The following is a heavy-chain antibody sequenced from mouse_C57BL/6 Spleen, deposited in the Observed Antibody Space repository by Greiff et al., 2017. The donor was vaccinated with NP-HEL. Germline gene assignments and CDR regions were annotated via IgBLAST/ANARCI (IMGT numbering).Heavy chain of an antibody. CDR2: INPGSGGT. D-gene: IGHD2-4*01. V-gene: IGHV1-54*01. CDR1: GYAFTNYL. CDR3: AREDYDYDDYAMDY. Sequence: QVQLQQSGAELVRPGTSVKVSCKASGYAFTNYLIAWVKQRPGPGLEWIGVINPGSGGTNYNEKFKGKATLTADKSSSTAYMQLSSLTSEDSAVYFCAREDYDYDDYAMDYWGQGTSVTVSS. J-gene: IGHJ4*01.